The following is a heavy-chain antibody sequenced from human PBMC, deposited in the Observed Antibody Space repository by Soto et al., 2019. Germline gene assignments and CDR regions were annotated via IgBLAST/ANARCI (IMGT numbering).Heavy chain of an antibody. D-gene: IGHD4-17*01. CDR2: ISGGGGST. CDR1: GDTFSSYA. Sequence: EVQLLESGGGLVQSGGSLRLSCVASGDTFSSYAMTWVRLPPGKGLEWVSAISGGGGSTYYADSVKGRFTISRDNSKNTLYLQMNSLRSEDTAVYYCAKSAGDLDYWGQGTLVTVSS. CDR3: AKSAGDLDY. V-gene: IGHV3-23*01. J-gene: IGHJ4*02.